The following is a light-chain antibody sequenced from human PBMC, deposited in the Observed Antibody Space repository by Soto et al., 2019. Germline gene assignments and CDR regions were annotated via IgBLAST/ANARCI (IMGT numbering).Light chain of an antibody. J-gene: IGLJ3*02. V-gene: IGLV2-14*01. CDR1: SSDVGGYNY. CDR3: SSYTINYSWA. CDR2: EVS. Sequence: QSALTQPASVSGSPGQSITISCTGTSSDVGGYNYVSWYQQHPGKAPKLMIYEVSNRPSGVSNRFSGSKSGNTASLTISGLQAEDEADYYCSSYTINYSWAFGGGTKLTVL.